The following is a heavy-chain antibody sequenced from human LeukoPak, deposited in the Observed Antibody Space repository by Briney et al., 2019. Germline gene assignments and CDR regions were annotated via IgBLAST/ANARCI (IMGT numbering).Heavy chain of an antibody. V-gene: IGHV3-7*01. D-gene: IGHD3-22*01. CDR1: GFTFSSYW. Sequence: PGGSLRLSCAASGFTFSSYWMSWVRQAPGKGLEWVANIKHDGSEKYYVDSVKGRFTISRDNAKNSLYLQMNSLRAEDTAVYYCARDYYDSSGYYHVGYFDYWGQGTLVTVSS. CDR2: IKHDGSEK. J-gene: IGHJ4*02. CDR3: ARDYYDSSGYYHVGYFDY.